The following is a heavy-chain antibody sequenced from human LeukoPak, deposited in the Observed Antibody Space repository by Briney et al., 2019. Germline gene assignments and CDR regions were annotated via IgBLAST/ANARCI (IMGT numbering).Heavy chain of an antibody. D-gene: IGHD1/OR15-1a*01. CDR1: GGSISSSSYY. CDR2: IYYSGST. V-gene: IGHV4-39*07. J-gene: IGHJ4*02. Sequence: SETLSLTCTVSGGSISSSSYYWGWIRQPPGKGLEWIGSIYYSGSTYYNPSLKSRVTISVDTSKNQFSLKLSSVTAADTAVYYCARVSTRAGTWAVDYWGQGTLVTVSS. CDR3: ARVSTRAGTWAVDY.